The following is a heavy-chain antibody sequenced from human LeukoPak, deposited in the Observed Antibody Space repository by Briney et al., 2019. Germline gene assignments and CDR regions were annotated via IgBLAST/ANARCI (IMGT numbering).Heavy chain of an antibody. CDR1: GFTFSSYA. Sequence: QPGRSLRLSCAASGFTFSSYAMHWVRQAPGKGLEWVAVISYDGSNKYYADSVKGRFTISRDNSKNTLYLQMDSLRAEDTAVYYCAISIAARRVDFDYWGQGTLVTVSS. CDR3: AISIAARRVDFDY. CDR2: ISYDGSNK. D-gene: IGHD6-6*01. V-gene: IGHV3-30-3*01. J-gene: IGHJ4*02.